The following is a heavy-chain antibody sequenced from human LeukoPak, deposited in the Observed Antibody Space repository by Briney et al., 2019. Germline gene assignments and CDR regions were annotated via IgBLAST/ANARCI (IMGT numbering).Heavy chain of an antibody. D-gene: IGHD3-3*01. Sequence: ASVKVSCKASGYTFTGYYMHWVRQATGQGLEWMGWMNPNSGNTGYAQKFQGRVTMTRSTSISTAYMELSSLRSEDTAVYYCARGGAGTYYDFWSGYYFSSYSNWFDPWGQGTLVTVSS. CDR1: GYTFTGYY. CDR3: ARGGAGTYYDFWSGYYFSSYSNWFDP. J-gene: IGHJ5*02. V-gene: IGHV1-8*02. CDR2: MNPNSGNT.